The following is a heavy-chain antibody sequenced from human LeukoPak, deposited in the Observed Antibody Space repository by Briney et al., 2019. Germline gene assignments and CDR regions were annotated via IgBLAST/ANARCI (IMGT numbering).Heavy chain of an antibody. CDR1: GGSISSYY. CDR2: IYYSGNT. J-gene: IGHJ4*02. V-gene: IGHV4-59*01. CDR3: ARVSRWNDWGFEG. D-gene: IGHD1-1*01. Sequence: SETLSLTCTVSGGSISSYYWNWVRQPPGKGLEWIGFIYYSGNTNYNPSLKSRVTISVDTSKYQFSLRLSSVTAADTAVYYCARVSRWNDWGFEGWGQGTLVTVSS.